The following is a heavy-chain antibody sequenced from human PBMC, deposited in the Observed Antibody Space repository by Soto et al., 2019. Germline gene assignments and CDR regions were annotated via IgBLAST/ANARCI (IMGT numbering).Heavy chain of an antibody. CDR3: ARDFKDVVVPAAKETGGFDP. J-gene: IGHJ5*02. CDR1: GGTFSSYA. V-gene: IGHV1-69*01. CDR2: IIPIFGTA. Sequence: QVQLVQSGAEVKKPGSSVKVSCKASGGTFSSYAISWVRQAPGQELEWMGGIIPIFGTANYAQKFQGRVTITADESTSIAYMELSSLRSEDTAVYYCARDFKDVVVPAAKETGGFDPWGQGTLVTVSS. D-gene: IGHD2-2*01.